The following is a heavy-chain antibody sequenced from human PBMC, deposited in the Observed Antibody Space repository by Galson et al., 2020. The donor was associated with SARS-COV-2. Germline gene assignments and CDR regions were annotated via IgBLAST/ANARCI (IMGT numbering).Heavy chain of an antibody. CDR3: ARRPQQLAINWFDP. J-gene: IGHJ5*02. CDR1: GGSISSSNW. Sequence: SETLSLTCAVSGGSISSSNWWSWVRQPPGKGLEWIGEIYHSGSTNYNPSPKSRVTISVDKSKNQFSLKLSSVTAADTAVYYCARRPQQLAINWFDPWGQGTLVTVSS. CDR2: IYHSGST. D-gene: IGHD6-13*01. V-gene: IGHV4-4*02.